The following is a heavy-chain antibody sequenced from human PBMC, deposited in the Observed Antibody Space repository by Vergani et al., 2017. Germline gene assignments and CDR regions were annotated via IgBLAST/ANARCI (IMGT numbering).Heavy chain of an antibody. J-gene: IGHJ6*03. CDR1: GFTFSDYY. V-gene: IGHV3-11*06. Sequence: VQLVESGGGLVKPGGSLRLSCAASGFTFSDYYMSWIRQAPGKGLEWVSYISSSSSYTNYADSVKGRFTISRDNAKNSLYLQMNSLRAEDTAVYYCARVAYYYYMDVWGKGTTVTVSS. CDR3: ARVAYYYYMDV. CDR2: ISSSSSYT.